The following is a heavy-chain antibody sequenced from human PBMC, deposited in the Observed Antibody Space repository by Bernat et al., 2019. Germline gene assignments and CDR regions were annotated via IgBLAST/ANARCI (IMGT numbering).Heavy chain of an antibody. CDR3: AREPSDYDFWGGYIYYGMDV. V-gene: IGHV3-33*01. Sequence: QVQLVESGGGVGQPGRSLRLSCAASGFTFSSYGMHRVRQAPGKGLEWVAVIWYDGSNKYYADSVKGRFTISRDNSKNTLYLQMNSLRAEDTAVYYCAREPSDYDFWGGYIYYGMDVWGQGTTVTVSS. J-gene: IGHJ6*02. CDR2: IWYDGSNK. D-gene: IGHD3-3*01. CDR1: GFTFSSYG.